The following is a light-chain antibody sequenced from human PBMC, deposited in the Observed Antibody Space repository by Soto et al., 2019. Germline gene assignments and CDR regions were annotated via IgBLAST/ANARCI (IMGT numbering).Light chain of an antibody. Sequence: QSVLTQPASVSGSPGQSITISCTATSSDVGSFNYVSWYQHHPGKAPKLMIYEVTSRPSGVSNRFSGSKSGNTASLTISGLQAEDEADYSCVSYATSITLYVFGSGTKVTVL. CDR3: VSYATSITLYV. CDR1: SSDVGSFNY. J-gene: IGLJ1*01. CDR2: EVT. V-gene: IGLV2-14*01.